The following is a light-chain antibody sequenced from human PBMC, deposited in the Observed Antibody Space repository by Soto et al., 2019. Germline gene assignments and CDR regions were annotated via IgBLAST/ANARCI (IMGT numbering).Light chain of an antibody. Sequence: QSVLTQPASVSGSPGQSITISCTGTGSDVGGYNYVSWYQQHPGKAPKVMIYDVSNRPSGVSNRFSGSKSGNTASLTISGLQAEDEADYYCSSYTSASTPLVFGGGT. CDR2: DVS. CDR3: SSYTSASTPLV. J-gene: IGLJ2*01. CDR1: GSDVGGYNY. V-gene: IGLV2-14*01.